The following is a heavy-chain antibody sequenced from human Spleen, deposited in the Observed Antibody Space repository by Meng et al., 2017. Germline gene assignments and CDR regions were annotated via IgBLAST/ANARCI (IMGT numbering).Heavy chain of an antibody. V-gene: IGHV3-23*01. CDR3: AKYSYGLGDYFDY. Sequence: GESLKISCAASGFTFSSYAMSWVRQAPGKGLEWVSAISGSGGSTYSADSVKGRFTISRHNSKNTLYLQMNSLRAEDTALYYCAKYSYGLGDYFDYWGQGALVTVSS. CDR1: GFTFSSYA. CDR2: ISGSGGST. D-gene: IGHD3-10*01. J-gene: IGHJ4*02.